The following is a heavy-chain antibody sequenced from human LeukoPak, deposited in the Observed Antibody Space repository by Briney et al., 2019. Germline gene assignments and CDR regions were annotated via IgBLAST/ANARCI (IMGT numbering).Heavy chain of an antibody. J-gene: IGHJ4*02. CDR2: INPSGGST. Sequence: ASVKVSCKASGYTFTGYYMHWVRQAPGQGLEWMGIINPSGGSTSYAQKFQGRVTMTRDTSTSTVYMELSSLRSEDTAVYYCARPLTPLWDSSGYYYLDYWGQGTLVTVSS. CDR3: ARPLTPLWDSSGYYYLDY. D-gene: IGHD3-22*01. V-gene: IGHV1-46*01. CDR1: GYTFTGYY.